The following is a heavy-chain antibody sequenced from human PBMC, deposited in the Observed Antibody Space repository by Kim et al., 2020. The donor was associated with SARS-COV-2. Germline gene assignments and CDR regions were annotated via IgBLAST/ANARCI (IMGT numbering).Heavy chain of an antibody. CDR3: ARPWSPTVTHYWYFDL. D-gene: IGHD4-17*01. CDR1: GGSISSSSYY. CDR2: IYYSGST. V-gene: IGHV4-39*01. Sequence: SETLSLTCTVSGGSISSSSYYWGWIRQPPGKGLEWIGSIYYSGSTYYNPSLKSRVTISVDTSKNQFSLKLSSVTAADTAVYYCARPWSPTVTHYWYFDLWGRGTLVTVSS. J-gene: IGHJ2*01.